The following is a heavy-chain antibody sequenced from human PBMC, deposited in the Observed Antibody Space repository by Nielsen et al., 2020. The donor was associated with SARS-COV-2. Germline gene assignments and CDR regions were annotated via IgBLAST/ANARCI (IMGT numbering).Heavy chain of an antibody. J-gene: IGHJ6*02. D-gene: IGHD6-19*01. CDR3: ARDSSGWYALTTYYYYGMDV. CDR2: ISGSGGNT. V-gene: IGHV3-23*01. Sequence: VRQAPGKGLEWVSAISGSGGNTYYADSVKGRFTISRDNSKNTLYLQMNSLRAEDTAVYYCARDSSGWYALTTYYYYGMDVWGQGTTVTVSS.